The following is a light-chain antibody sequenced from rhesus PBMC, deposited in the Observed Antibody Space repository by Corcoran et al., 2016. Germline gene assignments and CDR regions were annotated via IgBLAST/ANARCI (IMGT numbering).Light chain of an antibody. CDR2: AAS. CDR1: ENVNNY. J-gene: IGKJ1*01. CDR3: QHSYGTPPT. Sequence: DIQMTQSPSSLSASVGDRVTITCRASENVNNYLHWYQQKPGNAPKLLIYAASTLQSGVPSRFSGSGAVTDYTFTISSLQPEDVATYYCQHSYGTPPTFGQGTKVEIK. V-gene: IGKV1-74*01.